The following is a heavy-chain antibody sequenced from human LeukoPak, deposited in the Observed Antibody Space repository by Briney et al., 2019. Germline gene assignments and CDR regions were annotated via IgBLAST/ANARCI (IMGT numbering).Heavy chain of an antibody. V-gene: IGHV3-21*01. Sequence: GGSLRLSCAASGFSFSSYAMSWVRQAPGKGLEWVSSISSSSSYIYYADSVKGRFTISRDNAKNSLYLQMNSLRAEDTAVYYCARVDSSGYYLVGACDIWGQGTMVTVSS. D-gene: IGHD3-22*01. CDR1: GFSFSSYA. CDR2: ISSSSSYI. J-gene: IGHJ3*02. CDR3: ARVDSSGYYLVGACDI.